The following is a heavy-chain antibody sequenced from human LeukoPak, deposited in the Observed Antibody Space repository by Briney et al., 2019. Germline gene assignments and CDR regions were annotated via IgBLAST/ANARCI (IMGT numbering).Heavy chain of an antibody. D-gene: IGHD2-15*01. V-gene: IGHV3-66*04. CDR2: IYSDGST. Sequence: GGSLRLSCAASGFTVSSDYMNWVRQAPGKGLEWVSVIYSDGSTYYADSVKGRFTISRDKSKNTLYLQLNSLRAEDTAVYFCARQSGGPYNWFDPWGQGTLVTVSS. CDR3: ARQSGGPYNWFDP. CDR1: GFTVSSDY. J-gene: IGHJ5*02.